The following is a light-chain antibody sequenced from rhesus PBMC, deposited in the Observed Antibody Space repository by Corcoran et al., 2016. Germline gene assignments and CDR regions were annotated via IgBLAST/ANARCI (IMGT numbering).Light chain of an antibody. Sequence: EIVLTQSPATLSLSPGERATLSCRASQSVSSRLARYQQKPGQAPRLLIYDASRRVTGLPDRFSGSGSGTDFTLTISSLEPDDVAVYFCQQESNWSYSFGQGTKVEIK. CDR2: DAS. J-gene: IGKJ2*01. CDR1: QSVSSR. V-gene: IGKV3-17*02. CDR3: QQESNWSYS.